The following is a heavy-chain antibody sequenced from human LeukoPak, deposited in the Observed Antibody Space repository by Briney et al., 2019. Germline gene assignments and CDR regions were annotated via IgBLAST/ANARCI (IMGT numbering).Heavy chain of an antibody. D-gene: IGHD3-3*01. J-gene: IGHJ6*02. V-gene: IGHV1-69*13. CDR1: GGTFSSYA. Sequence: SVKVSCKASGGTFSSYAISWVRQAPGQGLEWMGGIIPIFGTANYAQKFQGRVTITADESTSTAYMELSSLRSEDTAVYYCARDRQSITIFTSYYYYGIDVWGQGTTVTVSS. CDR2: IIPIFGTA. CDR3: ARDRQSITIFTSYYYYGIDV.